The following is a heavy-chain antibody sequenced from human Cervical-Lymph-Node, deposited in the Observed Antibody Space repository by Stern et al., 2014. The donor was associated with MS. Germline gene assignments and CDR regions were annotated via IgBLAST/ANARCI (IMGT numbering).Heavy chain of an antibody. Sequence: VQLVESGGDLVQPGRSLRLSCVASGFTLGDYAMHWVRQAPGKGLEWVAGVSWNSGAIGYAESVKGRFTISRDNAKNSLYLQMNSLRLEDSALYYCAREKSDSILWFGDLRDYNYGMDVWGRGNTVTVSS. CDR2: VSWNSGAI. CDR3: AREKSDSILWFGDLRDYNYGMDV. CDR1: GFTLGDYA. J-gene: IGHJ6*02. D-gene: IGHD3-10*01. V-gene: IGHV3-9*01.